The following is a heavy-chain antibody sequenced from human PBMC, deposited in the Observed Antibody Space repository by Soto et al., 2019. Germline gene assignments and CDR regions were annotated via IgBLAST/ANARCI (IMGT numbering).Heavy chain of an antibody. D-gene: IGHD5-12*01. V-gene: IGHV3-9*01. CDR1: GFTFDDYA. CDR3: AKDSLIREWLRSEFDY. Sequence: GGSLRLSCAASGFTFDDYAMHWVRQAPGKGLEWVSGISWNSGSIGYADSVKGRFTISRDNAKNSLYLQMNSLRAEDTALYYCAKDSLIREWLRSEFDYWGQGTLVTVSS. J-gene: IGHJ4*02. CDR2: ISWNSGSI.